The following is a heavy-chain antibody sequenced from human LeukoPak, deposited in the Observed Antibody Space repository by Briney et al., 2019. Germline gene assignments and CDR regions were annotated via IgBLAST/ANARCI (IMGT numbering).Heavy chain of an antibody. CDR2: ISRSSNYK. CDR1: GFSFSSYS. D-gene: IGHD4-23*01. J-gene: IGHJ4*02. V-gene: IGHV3-21*01. Sequence: GGSLRLSCAASGFSFSSYSMHWVRQAPGKGLEWFSSISRSSNYKFYADSVKGRFTISRDNAKNSLYLQMNSLRAEDTAVYYCARDYGGSSPFDYWGQGTLVTVSS. CDR3: ARDYGGSSPFDY.